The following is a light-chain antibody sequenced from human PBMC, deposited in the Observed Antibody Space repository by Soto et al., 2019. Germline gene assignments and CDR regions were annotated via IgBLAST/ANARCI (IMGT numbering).Light chain of an antibody. V-gene: IGKV1-6*01. CDR3: LQDYNYPRT. J-gene: IGKJ2*01. CDR1: QGIRND. Sequence: AIQMTQSPSSLSAFVGDRVTITCRASQGIRNDLGWYQQKPGKAPKLLIYPASSLQSGVPSRFSGSGSGTDFTLTISSLQPEDFATYYCLQDYNYPRTFGQGTKLEI. CDR2: PAS.